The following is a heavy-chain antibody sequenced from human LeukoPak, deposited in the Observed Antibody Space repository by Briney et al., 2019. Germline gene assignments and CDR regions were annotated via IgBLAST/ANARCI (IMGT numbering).Heavy chain of an antibody. CDR3: TGGYYYYGVDV. D-gene: IGHD3-16*01. CDR1: GFTFSSYW. Sequence: PGGSLRLSCAASGFTFSSYWMQWVRQAPRKGLVWVSRINSDGSSTSYADSVKGRITISRDNAKNTLYLQMNSLRAEDTAVYYCTGGYYYYGVDVWGQGTTVTVSS. V-gene: IGHV3-74*01. CDR2: INSDGSST. J-gene: IGHJ6*02.